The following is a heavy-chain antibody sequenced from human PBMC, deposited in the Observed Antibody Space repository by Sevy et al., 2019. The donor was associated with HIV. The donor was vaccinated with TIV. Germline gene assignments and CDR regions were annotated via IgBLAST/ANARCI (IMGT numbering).Heavy chain of an antibody. D-gene: IGHD6-19*01. V-gene: IGHV4-4*07. Sequence: SETLSLTCTVSGGSISSYYWSWIRQPAGKGLEWLGRIYTSGSTNYNPSLKTRVTMSVDTSKNQFSLKLSSVTAADTAVYYCARDSIGGISVAGSGYFDYWGQGTLVTVSS. CDR3: ARDSIGGISVAGSGYFDY. J-gene: IGHJ4*02. CDR1: GGSISSYY. CDR2: IYTSGST.